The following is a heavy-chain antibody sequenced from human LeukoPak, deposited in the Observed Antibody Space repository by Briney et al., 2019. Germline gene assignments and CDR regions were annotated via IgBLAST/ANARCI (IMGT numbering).Heavy chain of an antibody. V-gene: IGHV4-59*08. CDR3: ARHAGGYSFDY. J-gene: IGHJ4*02. D-gene: IGHD5-18*01. Sequence: GSLRLSCAPSGFTVSSNYMSWVRQAPGKGLEWIGCFYNSGSTNYNPSLKSRVTISVDTSKSQYSLKLSSVAAADTAVYYCARHAGGYSFDYWGQGTLVTVSS. CDR2: FYNSGST. CDR1: GFTVSSNY.